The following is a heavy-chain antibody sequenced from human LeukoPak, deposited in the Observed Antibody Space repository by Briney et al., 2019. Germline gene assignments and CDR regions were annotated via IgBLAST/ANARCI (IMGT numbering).Heavy chain of an antibody. CDR2: IYYSGST. D-gene: IGHD3-3*01. V-gene: IGHV4-31*03. CDR1: GGSISSSSYY. CDR3: ARGGNTPSYDFWSGYYTTHFDY. Sequence: SETLSLTCTVSGGSISSSSYYWSWIRQHPGKGLEWIGYIYYSGSTYYNPSLKSRVTISVDTSKNQFSLKLSSVTAADTAVYYCARGGNTPSYDFWSGYYTTHFDYWGQGTLVTVSS. J-gene: IGHJ4*02.